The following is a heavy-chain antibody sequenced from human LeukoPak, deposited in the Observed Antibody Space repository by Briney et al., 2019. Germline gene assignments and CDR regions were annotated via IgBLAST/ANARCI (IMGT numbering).Heavy chain of an antibody. J-gene: IGHJ6*02. Sequence: PGGSLRLSCAASGFTFSSYAMSWVRQAPGKGLEWVSAISGSGGSTYYADSVKSRFTISRDNSKNTLYLQMNSLRAEDTAVYYCAKGGSGYYPPYYYYGMDVWGQGTTVTVSS. V-gene: IGHV3-23*01. D-gene: IGHD3-22*01. CDR3: AKGGSGYYPPYYYYGMDV. CDR1: GFTFSSYA. CDR2: ISGSGGST.